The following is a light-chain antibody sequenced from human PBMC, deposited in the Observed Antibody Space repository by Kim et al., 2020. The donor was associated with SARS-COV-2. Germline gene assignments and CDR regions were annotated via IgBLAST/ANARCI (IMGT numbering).Light chain of an antibody. J-gene: IGLJ1*01. CDR1: SSDVGSYNL. Sequence: PGQSITISCTGTSSDVGSYNLVSWYRQHPGKAPKLIIYEVNKRPSGVSNRFSASKSGSTASLTISGLQAEDEADYYCCSFAGRSYVFGTGTKVTVL. CDR2: EVN. V-gene: IGLV2-23*02. CDR3: CSFAGRSYV.